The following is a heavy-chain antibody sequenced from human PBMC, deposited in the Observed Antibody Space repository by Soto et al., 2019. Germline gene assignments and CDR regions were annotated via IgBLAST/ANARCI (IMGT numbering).Heavy chain of an antibody. Sequence: GASVKVSCKASGGTFSSYTISWVRQAPGQGLEWMGRIIPILGIANYAQKFQGRVTITADKSTSTAYLELSSLRSEDTAVYYCARDIDILTGYSPHPPLGYWGQSTLVTVSS. V-gene: IGHV1-69*04. J-gene: IGHJ4*02. CDR3: ARDIDILTGYSPHPPLGY. D-gene: IGHD3-9*01. CDR2: IIPILGIA. CDR1: GGTFSSYT.